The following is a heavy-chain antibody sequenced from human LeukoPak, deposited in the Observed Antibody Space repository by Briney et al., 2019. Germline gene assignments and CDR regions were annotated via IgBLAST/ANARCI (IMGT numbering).Heavy chain of an antibody. CDR2: ISYDGSNK. V-gene: IGHV3-30*04. CDR3: ARLSSSGYEGNFDY. D-gene: IGHD3-22*01. J-gene: IGHJ4*02. CDR1: GFTFSSYA. Sequence: QSGGSLRLSCAASGFTFSSYAMHWVRQAPGKGLEWVAVISYDGSNKYYADSVKGRFTISRDNSKNTLYLQMNSLRAEDTAVYYCARLSSSGYEGNFDYWGQGTLVTVSS.